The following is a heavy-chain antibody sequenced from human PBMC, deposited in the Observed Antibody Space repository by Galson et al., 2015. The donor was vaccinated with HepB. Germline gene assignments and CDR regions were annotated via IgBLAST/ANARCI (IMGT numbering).Heavy chain of an antibody. V-gene: IGHV3-23*01. CDR2: ISSSGAST. Sequence: SLRLSCAASGFTFSTHAMSWVRQAPGQGLEWVSAISSSGASTYFADSVKGRFTISRDNSKNTLYLQMSSLRAEDTAVNYCAKDGGGRRYCSSTSCYLEIWGQGTMVTVSS. J-gene: IGHJ3*02. D-gene: IGHD2-2*01. CDR1: GFTFSTHA. CDR3: AKDGGGRRYCSSTSCYLEI.